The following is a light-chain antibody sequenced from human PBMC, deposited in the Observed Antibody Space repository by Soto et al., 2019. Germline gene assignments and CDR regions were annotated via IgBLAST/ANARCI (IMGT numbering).Light chain of an antibody. CDR2: AAS. CDR1: QGISTY. Sequence: DIQMTQSPSSVSASVGDRVTITFRASQGISTYLNWYQQKPGKAPKLLIYAASSLQSGVPSRFSGSGSETDFTLTIGSLQPEDFATYSCQQSYSTTWTFGQGTKVDIK. V-gene: IGKV1-39*01. CDR3: QQSYSTTWT. J-gene: IGKJ1*01.